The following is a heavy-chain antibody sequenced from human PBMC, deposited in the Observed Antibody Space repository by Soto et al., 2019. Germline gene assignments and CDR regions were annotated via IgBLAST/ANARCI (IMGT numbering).Heavy chain of an antibody. Sequence: PGGSLRLSCSASGFTFSSYAMSWVRQAPGKGLEWVSAISGSGGSTYYADSVKGRFTISRDNSKNTLYLQMNSLRAEDTAVYYCAKALTYYYDSSGYYYDYWGQGTRVTVSS. CDR1: GFTFSSYA. J-gene: IGHJ4*02. CDR3: AKALTYYYDSSGYYYDY. V-gene: IGHV3-23*01. CDR2: ISGSGGST. D-gene: IGHD3-22*01.